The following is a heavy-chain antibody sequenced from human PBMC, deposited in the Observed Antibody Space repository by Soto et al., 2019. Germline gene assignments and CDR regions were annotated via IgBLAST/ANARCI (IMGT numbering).Heavy chain of an antibody. CDR3: ARAFCSSTSCYASGGENYYGLDV. CDR2: ISAYNGNT. Sequence: ASVKVSCKASGYTFTSYGISWVRQAPGQGLEWMGWISAYNGNTNYAQKFQGRVTMTTDTSTSTAYMELRSLRSDDTAVYYCARAFCSSTSCYASGGENYYGLDVWGQGTTVTV. V-gene: IGHV1-18*01. J-gene: IGHJ6*02. CDR1: GYTFTSYG. D-gene: IGHD2-2*01.